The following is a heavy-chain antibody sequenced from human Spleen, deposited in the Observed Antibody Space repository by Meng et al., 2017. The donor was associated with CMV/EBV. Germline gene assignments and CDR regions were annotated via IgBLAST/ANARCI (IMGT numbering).Heavy chain of an antibody. CDR2: IYSGGRT. V-gene: IGHV3-66*02. D-gene: IGHD2-21*01. CDR1: GFTVSSTY. CDR3: VKEGIRDEWPRDFDY. Sequence: GGSLRLSCEASGFTVSSTYMSWVRQAPGRGLEWVSIIYSGGRTFYAESVKGRFTISRDNSKNTLYLQMDSLRHEDTAFYHCVKEGIRDEWPRDFDYWGQGLLVTVSS. J-gene: IGHJ4*02.